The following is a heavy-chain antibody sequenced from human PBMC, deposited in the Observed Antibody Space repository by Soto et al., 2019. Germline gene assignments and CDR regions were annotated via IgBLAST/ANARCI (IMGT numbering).Heavy chain of an antibody. V-gene: IGHV3-33*01. CDR1: GFTFSSYG. Sequence: QVQLVESGGGVVQPGRSLRLSCAASGFTFSSYGMHWVRQAPGKGLEWVAVIWYDGSNKYYADSVKGRFTISRDNSKNTLYLQLTSLRAADTAVYYWARDQRAAVAVPYYYFGMDVWGQGTTVTVSS. CDR3: ARDQRAAVAVPYYYFGMDV. J-gene: IGHJ6*02. D-gene: IGHD6-19*01. CDR2: IWYDGSNK.